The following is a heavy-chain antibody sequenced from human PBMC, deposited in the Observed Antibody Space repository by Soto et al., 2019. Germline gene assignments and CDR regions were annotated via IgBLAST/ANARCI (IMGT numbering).Heavy chain of an antibody. D-gene: IGHD5-12*01. CDR3: ARSRWLQSPFDY. V-gene: IGHV3-53*01. CDR1: GFTVSSNY. Sequence: GGSLRLSCAASGFTVSSNYMSWVRQAPGKGLEWVSVIYSGGSTYYTDSVKGRFTISRDNSKNTLYLQMNSLRAEDTAVYYCARSRWLQSPFDYWGQGTLVTVSS. J-gene: IGHJ4*02. CDR2: IYSGGST.